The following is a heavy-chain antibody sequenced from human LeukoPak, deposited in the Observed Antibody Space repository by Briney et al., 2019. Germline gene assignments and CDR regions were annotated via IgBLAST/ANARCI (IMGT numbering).Heavy chain of an antibody. D-gene: IGHD2-2*02. CDR2: IASEGAGT. CDR3: AKAPSCPSCYIGSGWFDP. J-gene: IGHJ5*02. V-gene: IGHV3-23*01. CDR1: GFTFSTYA. Sequence: GGSLRLSCAASGFTFSTYAMNRVRQAPGKGLEWVSGIASEGAGTYYAASVKGRFTVSRDNSKNTLYLQMNSLRADDTAIYYCAKAPSCPSCYIGSGWFDPWGQGTLVTVSS.